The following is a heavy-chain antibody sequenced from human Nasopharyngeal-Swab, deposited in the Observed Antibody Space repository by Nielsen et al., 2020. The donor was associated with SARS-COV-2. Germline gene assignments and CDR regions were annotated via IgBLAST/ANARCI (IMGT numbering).Heavy chain of an antibody. D-gene: IGHD1-26*01. V-gene: IGHV3-21*01. J-gene: IGHJ4*02. CDR3: ERGTRGVYSGSYYDY. CDR2: ISSSNSYI. CDR1: GITFSSYS. Sequence: LKIHCAASGITFSSYSMNWVRQAPGKGLEWVSSISSSNSYIYYEDSVKGRFTITRDNAKNSLYLQMNSLRAEDTAVYYYERGTRGVYSGSYYDYWGQGTLVTVSS.